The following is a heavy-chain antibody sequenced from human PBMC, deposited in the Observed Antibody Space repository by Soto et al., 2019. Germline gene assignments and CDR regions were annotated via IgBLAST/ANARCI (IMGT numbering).Heavy chain of an antibody. V-gene: IGHV4-34*01. CDR3: ARVPNYYYYGMDV. CDR2: INHSGST. CDR1: GGTFSGYY. Sequence: SETQSLTCAFFGGTFSGYYWSWIRQPPGKGLEWIGEINHSGSTNYNPSLKSRVTISVDTSKNQFSLKLSSVTAADTAVYYCARVPNYYYYGMDVWGQGTTVTVSS. J-gene: IGHJ6*02.